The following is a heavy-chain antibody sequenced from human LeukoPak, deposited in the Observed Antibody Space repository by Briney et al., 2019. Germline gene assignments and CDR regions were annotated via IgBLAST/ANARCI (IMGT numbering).Heavy chain of an antibody. CDR3: ASATKYYYMDV. CDR1: GYTFTSYD. J-gene: IGHJ6*03. D-gene: IGHD1-26*01. V-gene: IGHV1-45*02. Sequence: GASVKVSCKASGYTFTSYDINWVRQAPGQALEWMGWITPFNGNTNYAQKFQDRVTITRDRSMSTAYMELSSLRSEDTAMYYCASATKYYYMDVWGKGTTVTVSS. CDR2: ITPFNGNT.